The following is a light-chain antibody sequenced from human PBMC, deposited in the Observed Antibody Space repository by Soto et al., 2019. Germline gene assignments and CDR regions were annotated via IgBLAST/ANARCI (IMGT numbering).Light chain of an antibody. J-gene: IGLJ3*02. CDR2: YVT. V-gene: IGLV2-11*01. CDR3: SSHAGTYTWV. CDR1: SSDVGAYDY. Sequence: QSALTQPRSVSGSPGQSVTISCTGTSSDVGAYDYVSWYRQDPGKVPKLMIYYVTKRPSGVPDHFSGAKSGNTASLTISGLQAEDEADYYCSSHAGTYTWVFGGGTKLTVL.